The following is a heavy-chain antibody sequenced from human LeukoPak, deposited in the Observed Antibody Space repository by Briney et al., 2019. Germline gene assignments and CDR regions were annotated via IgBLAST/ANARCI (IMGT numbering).Heavy chain of an antibody. J-gene: IGHJ4*02. Sequence: PGGSLRLSCAASGFTFSSYWMIWVRQAPGKGLEWVANIKEDGSEKHYVDSVKGRFTISRDNAKNSLFLQMNSLRAEDTAVYYCASHYCSGGSCYYHSRQEGAFDYWGQGTLVTVSS. CDR2: IKEDGSEK. CDR1: GFTFSSYW. D-gene: IGHD2-15*01. V-gene: IGHV3-7*05. CDR3: ASHYCSGGSCYYHSRQEGAFDY.